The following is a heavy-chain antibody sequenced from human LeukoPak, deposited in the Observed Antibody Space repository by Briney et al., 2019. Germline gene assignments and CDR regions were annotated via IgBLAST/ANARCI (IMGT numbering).Heavy chain of an antibody. Sequence: SETLSLTCTVSGGSISSYYWSWIRPPPGKGLEWIGYIYYSGSTNYNPSLKSRVTISVDTSKNQFSLKLSSVTAADTAVYYCARVYVDAFDIWGQGTMVTVSS. CDR3: ARVYVDAFDI. CDR2: IYYSGST. V-gene: IGHV4-59*01. J-gene: IGHJ3*02. D-gene: IGHD3-10*02. CDR1: GGSISSYY.